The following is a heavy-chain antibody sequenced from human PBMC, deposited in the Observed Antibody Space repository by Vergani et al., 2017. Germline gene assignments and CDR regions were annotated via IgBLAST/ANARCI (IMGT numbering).Heavy chain of an antibody. CDR2: INPSGGST. Sequence: QVQLVQSGAEVKKPGASVKVSCKASGYTFTSHYIHWVRQAPGQGLAWMGIINPSGGSTSYAQRFQGRVTMTRDTSTRPVYMELSSLRSEDTAVYYCARDTALTFVNIVAHQPLFDYWGQGTLVTVSS. V-gene: IGHV1-46*01. CDR3: ARDTALTFVNIVAHQPLFDY. CDR1: GYTFTSHY. J-gene: IGHJ4*02. D-gene: IGHD5-12*01.